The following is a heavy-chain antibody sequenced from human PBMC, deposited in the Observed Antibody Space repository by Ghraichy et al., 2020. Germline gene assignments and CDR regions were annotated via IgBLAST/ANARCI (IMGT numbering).Heavy chain of an antibody. J-gene: IGHJ4*02. Sequence: SGPTLVKPTQTLTLTCTFSGFSLSTSGVGVGWIRQPPRKALEWLALIYWNDDKRYSPSLKSRITITKDTSKNQVVLTMTNMDPVDTATYYCARGYSSGWNPSFYFDYWGQGTLVTVSS. V-gene: IGHV2-5*01. CDR3: ARGYSSGWNPSFYFDY. CDR1: GFSLSTSGVG. D-gene: IGHD6-19*01. CDR2: IYWNDDK.